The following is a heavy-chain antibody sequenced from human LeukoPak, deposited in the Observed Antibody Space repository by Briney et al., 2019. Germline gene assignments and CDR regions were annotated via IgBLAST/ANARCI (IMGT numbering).Heavy chain of an antibody. CDR1: GFTFSSYE. Sequence: GWSLRLSCAASGFTFSSYEMKWVRQALGKGREWVSYISSSGSTIYYADSVKGRFTISRDNAKNSLYLQMNSLRAEDTAVYYCARSPYYYDSSGYYYGEPGVDYWGQGTLVTVSS. CDR3: ARSPYYYDSSGYYYGEPGVDY. CDR2: ISSSGSTI. J-gene: IGHJ4*02. V-gene: IGHV3-48*03. D-gene: IGHD3-22*01.